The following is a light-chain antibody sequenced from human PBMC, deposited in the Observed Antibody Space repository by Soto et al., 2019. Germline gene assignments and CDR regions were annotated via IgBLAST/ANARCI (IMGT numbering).Light chain of an antibody. CDR1: SSDVGGHNY. V-gene: IGLV2-14*01. J-gene: IGLJ3*02. CDR2: EVT. CDR3: TSCRSGNNLVV. Sequence: QSALIQPASVSGSPGQSITFSCTGTSSDVGGHNYVSWYQQHPGKAPKLIIYEVTNRPSGVSNRFSGSKSGNTASLSISGLQAEDEADYYCTSCRSGNNLVVFGGGTQLTVL.